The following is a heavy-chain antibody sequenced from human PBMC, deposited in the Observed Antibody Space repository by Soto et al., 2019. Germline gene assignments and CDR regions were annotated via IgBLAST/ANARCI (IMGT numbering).Heavy chain of an antibody. J-gene: IGHJ6*02. Sequence: QVQLVESGGGEVQPGRSLTISCAASGFTFSTYGMHWVRQTPGKGLEGVAVISYDGTNKFYSDSVKGRFTISRDNCKNTLTQQMNSLRADDTAVDYCAKDLQSYGDYDYDCYGMDVWGLGTRVTVSS. V-gene: IGHV3-30*18. CDR1: GFTFSTYG. D-gene: IGHD4-17*01. CDR3: AKDLQSYGDYDYDCYGMDV. CDR2: ISYDGTNK.